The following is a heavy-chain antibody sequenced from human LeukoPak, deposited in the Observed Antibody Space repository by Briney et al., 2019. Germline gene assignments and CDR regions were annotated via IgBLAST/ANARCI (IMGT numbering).Heavy chain of an antibody. Sequence: SETLSLTCAVYGGSFSGYYWSWIRQPPGKGLEWIGEINHSGSTNYNPSLKSRVTISVDTSKNQFPLKLSSVTAADTAVYYCARGSPGKITMVRGVSFDYWGQGTLVTVSS. D-gene: IGHD3-10*01. J-gene: IGHJ4*02. V-gene: IGHV4-34*01. CDR3: ARGSPGKITMVRGVSFDY. CDR2: INHSGST. CDR1: GGSFSGYY.